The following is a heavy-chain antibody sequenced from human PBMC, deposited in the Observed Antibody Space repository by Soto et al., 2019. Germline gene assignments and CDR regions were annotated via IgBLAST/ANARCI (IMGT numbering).Heavy chain of an antibody. CDR1: GYTFPNYG. V-gene: IGHV1-18*01. CDR2: ISAYNGDT. D-gene: IGHD2-2*01. Sequence: ASVKVSCKASGYTFPNYGVSWVRQAPGQGLEWMGWISAYNGDTIYAQKVQGRVTMTTDTSTSTAYMELRSLRSDDTAVYYCARGMSPHCSSSSSFGNWFDPWGQGTLVTVSS. CDR3: ARGMSPHCSSSSSFGNWFDP. J-gene: IGHJ5*02.